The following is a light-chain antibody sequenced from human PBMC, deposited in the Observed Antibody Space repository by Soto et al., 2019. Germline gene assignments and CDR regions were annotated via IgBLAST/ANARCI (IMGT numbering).Light chain of an antibody. CDR3: QVWDRSSDVV. J-gene: IGLJ2*01. V-gene: IGLV3-21*02. CDR2: DVR. Sequence: SYELTQPPAVSVAPGQTATIPCGGRNIGGKSVHWYRQRPDQAPVLVLYDVRDRPSGIPERLSGSNSGDTATLTISRVEAGDEADYYCQVWDRSSDVVFGGGTKLTVL. CDR1: NIGGKS.